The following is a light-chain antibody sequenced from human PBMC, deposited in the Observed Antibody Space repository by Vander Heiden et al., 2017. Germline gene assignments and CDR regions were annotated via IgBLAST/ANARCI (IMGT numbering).Light chain of an antibody. CDR3: QVWDTATDHVV. V-gene: IGLV3-21*02. Sequence: SYMLTQPPSLSVAPGQTARITCGGNNIGSKSVHWYVQKPGQAPVLVLYDDSDRPSGIPERFSGSISGNTATLTISRVEAGDEADYYCQVWDTATDHVVFAGGTKLTVV. CDR2: DDS. J-gene: IGLJ2*01. CDR1: NIGSKS.